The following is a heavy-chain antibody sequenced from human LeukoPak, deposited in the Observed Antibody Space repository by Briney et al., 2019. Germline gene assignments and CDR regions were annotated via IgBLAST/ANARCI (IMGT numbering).Heavy chain of an antibody. CDR1: GFTFSDYY. J-gene: IGHJ4*02. D-gene: IGHD3-22*01. Sequence: PGGSLRLPCAASGFTFSDYYMSWIRQAPGKGLEWVSYISSSGSTIYYADSVKGRFTISRDNAKNSLYLQMNSLRAEDTAVYYCARDYNYYDSSGYYNYWGQGTLVTVSS. CDR3: ARDYNYYDSSGYYNY. V-gene: IGHV3-11*04. CDR2: ISSSGSTI.